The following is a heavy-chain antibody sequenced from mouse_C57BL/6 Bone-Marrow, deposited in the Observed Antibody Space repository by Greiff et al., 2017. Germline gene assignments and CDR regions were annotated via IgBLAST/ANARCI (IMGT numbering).Heavy chain of an antibody. Sequence: QVQLQQPGAELVKPGASVKLSCKASGYTFTSYWMQWVKQRPGQGLEWIGEIDLSDSYTNYNQKFKGKATLTVDTSSSTAYMQLSSLTSEDSAVYYWAKITTVIATDYFDYGGQGTTLTVSS. V-gene: IGHV1-50*01. CDR3: AKITTVIATDYFDY. CDR1: GYTFTSYW. D-gene: IGHD1-1*01. J-gene: IGHJ2*01. CDR2: IDLSDSYT.